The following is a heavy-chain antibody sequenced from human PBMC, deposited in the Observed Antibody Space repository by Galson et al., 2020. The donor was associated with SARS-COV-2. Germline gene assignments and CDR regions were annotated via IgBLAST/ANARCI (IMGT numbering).Heavy chain of an antibody. J-gene: IGHJ5*02. CDR1: GLTFSSYA. Sequence: GGSLRLSCAASGLTFSSYAMHWVRPAPGKGPEWVAVISYDGNNQYYADSMKGRFTISRDNSKNTLYLQMNSLRAEDTAVYYCARDKVGGYNGWFDPWGQGTLVTVSS. CDR3: ARDKVGGYNGWFDP. D-gene: IGHD3-22*01. CDR2: ISYDGNNQ. V-gene: IGHV3-30*04.